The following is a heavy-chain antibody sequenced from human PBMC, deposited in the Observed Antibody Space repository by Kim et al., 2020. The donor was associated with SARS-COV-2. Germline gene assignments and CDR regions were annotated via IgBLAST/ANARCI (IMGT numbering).Heavy chain of an antibody. J-gene: IGHJ6*03. D-gene: IGHD1-26*01. V-gene: IGHV3-30-3*01. Sequence: GGSLRLSCAASGFTFSSYAMHWVRQAPGKGLEWVAVISYDGSNKYYADSVKGRFTISRDNSKNTLYLQMNSLRAEDTAVYYCARDPATPPYYYYYMDVWGKGTTVTVSS. CDR2: ISYDGSNK. CDR3: ARDPATPPYYYYYMDV. CDR1: GFTFSSYA.